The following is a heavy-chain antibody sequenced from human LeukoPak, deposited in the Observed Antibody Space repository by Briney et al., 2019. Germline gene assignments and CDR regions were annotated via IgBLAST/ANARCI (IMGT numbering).Heavy chain of an antibody. Sequence: ASVKVSCKASGGTFSSYAISWVRQAPGQGLEWMGWINPNSGGTNYAQKFQGRVTMTRDTSISTAYMELSRLRSDDTAVYYCATDVSVFWSGYESDYWGQGTLVTVSS. CDR3: ATDVSVFWSGYESDY. CDR1: GGTFSSYA. J-gene: IGHJ4*02. V-gene: IGHV1-2*02. D-gene: IGHD3-3*01. CDR2: INPNSGGT.